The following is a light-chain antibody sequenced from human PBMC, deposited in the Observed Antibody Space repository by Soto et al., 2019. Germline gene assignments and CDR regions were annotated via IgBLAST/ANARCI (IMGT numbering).Light chain of an antibody. J-gene: IGKJ2*01. CDR1: QGISSY. CDR3: QQLNSYPP. Sequence: IQLTQSPSSLSASVGDRVTITCRASQGISSYLAWYQQKPGKAPKLLIYAASTLQSGVPSRFSGSGSGTDFTLTISSLQHEDFATYYCQQLNSYPPFGQGTKLEIK. V-gene: IGKV1-9*01. CDR2: AAS.